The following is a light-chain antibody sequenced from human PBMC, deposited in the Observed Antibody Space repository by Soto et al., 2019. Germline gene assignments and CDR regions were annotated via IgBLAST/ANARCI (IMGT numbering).Light chain of an antibody. J-gene: IGLJ3*02. CDR2: RNN. CDR1: SSNIGSNY. CDR3: AAWDDSVSGWV. Sequence: QYVLTQPPSASGTPGQRVTISCSGSSSNIGSNYVYWYQQLPGTAPKLLIYRNNQRPSGVPDRFSGSKSGTSASLAISGLRSEDEADYYCAAWDDSVSGWVLGGGTKLTVL. V-gene: IGLV1-47*01.